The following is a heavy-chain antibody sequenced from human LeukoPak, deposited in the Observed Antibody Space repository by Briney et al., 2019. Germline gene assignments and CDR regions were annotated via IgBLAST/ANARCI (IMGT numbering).Heavy chain of an antibody. CDR3: ARERYDSSGYYVY. CDR1: GFTSSSYS. Sequence: GGSLRLSCAASGFTSSSYSVNWVRQAPGKGLEWVSSISSSSSYIYYADSVKGRFTISRDNAKNSLYLQMNSLRAEDTAVYYCARERYDSSGYYVYWGQGTLVTVSS. V-gene: IGHV3-21*01. J-gene: IGHJ4*02. CDR2: ISSSSSYI. D-gene: IGHD3-22*01.